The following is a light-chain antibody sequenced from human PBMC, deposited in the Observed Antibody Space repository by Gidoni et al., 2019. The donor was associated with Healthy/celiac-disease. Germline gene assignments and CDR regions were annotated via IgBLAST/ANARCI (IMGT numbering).Light chain of an antibody. CDR1: SSNIGSNT. V-gene: IGLV1-44*01. CDR3: AAWDDSLKAVV. CDR2: SNN. J-gene: IGLJ2*01. Sequence: QSVLTQPHSASGTPGQRVPIAFSGSSSNIGSNTVNWYQQLPGTAPKLLIYSNNQRPSGVPDRFSGSKSGTSASLAISGLQSEDEADYYCAAWDDSLKAVVFGGGTKLTVL.